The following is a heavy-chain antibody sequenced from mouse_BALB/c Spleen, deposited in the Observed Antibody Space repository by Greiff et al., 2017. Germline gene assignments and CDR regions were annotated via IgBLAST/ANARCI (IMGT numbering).Heavy chain of an antibody. D-gene: IGHD2-4*01. CDR2: ISSGSSTI. CDR3: ARYYDYGGYYAMDY. J-gene: IGHJ4*01. V-gene: IGHV5-17*02. Sequence: EVMLVESGGGLVQPGGSRKLSCAASGFTFSSFGMHWVRQAPEKGLEWVAYISSGSSTIYYADTVKGRFTISRDNPKNTLFLQMTSLRSEDTAMYYCARYYDYGGYYAMDYWGQGTSVTVSS. CDR1: GFTFSSFG.